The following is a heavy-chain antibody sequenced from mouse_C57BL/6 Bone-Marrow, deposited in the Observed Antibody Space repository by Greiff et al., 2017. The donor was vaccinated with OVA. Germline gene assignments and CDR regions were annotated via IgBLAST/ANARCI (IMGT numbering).Heavy chain of an antibody. Sequence: QVQLQQPGAELVKPGASVKVSCKASGYTFPSYWMPWVKQRPGQGLEWIGRIHPSDRVTNYTQNFKGKSTLTIDKSCSTAYLQLSSLTSEDSAVYYCAFPYYYGSSEFAYWGQGTLVTVSA. V-gene: IGHV1-74*01. CDR1: GYTFPSYW. J-gene: IGHJ3*01. CDR3: AFPYYYGSSEFAY. CDR2: IHPSDRVT. D-gene: IGHD1-1*01.